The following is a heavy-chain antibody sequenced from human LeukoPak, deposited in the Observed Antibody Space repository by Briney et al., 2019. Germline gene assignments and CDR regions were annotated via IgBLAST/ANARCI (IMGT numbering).Heavy chain of an antibody. CDR2: INHSGST. D-gene: IGHD2-15*01. V-gene: IGHV4-34*01. CDR3: ARAGLGYCSGGSCYWFDP. Sequence: SETLSLTCAVYGGSFSGYYWSWIRQPPGKWMEWIGEINHSGSTNYNPSLKSRVTISVDTSKNQFSLKLSSVTAADTAVYYCARAGLGYCSGGSCYWFDPWGQGTLVTVSS. J-gene: IGHJ5*02. CDR1: GGSFSGYY.